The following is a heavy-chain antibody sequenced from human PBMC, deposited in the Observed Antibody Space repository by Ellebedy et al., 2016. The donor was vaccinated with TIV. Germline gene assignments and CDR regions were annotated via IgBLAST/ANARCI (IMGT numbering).Heavy chain of an antibody. V-gene: IGHV3-21*01. J-gene: IGHJ4*02. Sequence: PGGSLRLSCAPLRFTFSAYSMNRVRQAPGKGLEWVSSISSTSAYIYYSDSVKGRFTISRDDAKNSLFLQMNSLTAEDTAVYFCARVALLGATYNPSDYWGQGTLVTVSS. D-gene: IGHD1-26*01. CDR2: ISSTSAYI. CDR1: RFTFSAYS. CDR3: ARVALLGATYNPSDY.